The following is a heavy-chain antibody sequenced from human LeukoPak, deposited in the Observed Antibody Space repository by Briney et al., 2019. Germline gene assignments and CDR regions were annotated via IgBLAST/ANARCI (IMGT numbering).Heavy chain of an antibody. CDR3: ARVSAAAGTVDY. V-gene: IGHV3-30-3*01. CDR1: GFTFSSYA. CDR2: ISYDGSNK. D-gene: IGHD6-13*01. J-gene: IGHJ4*02. Sequence: GGSLRLSCAASGFTFSSYAMHWVRQAPGKGLEWVAVISYDGSNKCYADSVKGRFTISRDNSKNTLYLQMNSLRAEDTAVYYCARVSAAAGTVDYWGQGTLVTVSS.